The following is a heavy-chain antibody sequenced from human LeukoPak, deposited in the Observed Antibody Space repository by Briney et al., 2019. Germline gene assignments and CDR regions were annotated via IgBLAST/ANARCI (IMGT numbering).Heavy chain of an antibody. D-gene: IGHD3-10*01. V-gene: IGHV4-39*01. CDR3: ARGSTAVRGVFSFDY. CDR2: IYCSGST. Sequence: SETLSLTCTVSGGSISSSSYYWGWIRQPPGKGLEWIGSIYCSGSTYYNPSLKSRVTISVDTSKNQFSLKLSSVTAADTAVYYCARGSTAVRGVFSFDYWGQGTLVTVSS. CDR1: GGSISSSSYY. J-gene: IGHJ4*02.